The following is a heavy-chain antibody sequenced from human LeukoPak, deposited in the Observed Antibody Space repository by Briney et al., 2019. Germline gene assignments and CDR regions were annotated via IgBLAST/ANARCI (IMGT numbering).Heavy chain of an antibody. D-gene: IGHD3-10*01. CDR2: IYYSGST. CDR3: ARVSLVRGAPDYYFDY. V-gene: IGHV4-59*01. CDR1: GGSISSYY. Sequence: SETLSLTCTASGGSISSYYRRWIRQPPGPGLEWIGYIYYSGSTNYNPSLKSRVTISVDTSKNQFSLKLSSVTAADTAVYYCARVSLVRGAPDYYFDYWGQGTLVTVSS. J-gene: IGHJ4*02.